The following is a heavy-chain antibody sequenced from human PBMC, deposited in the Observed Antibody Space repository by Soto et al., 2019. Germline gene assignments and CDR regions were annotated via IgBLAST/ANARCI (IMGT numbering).Heavy chain of an antibody. V-gene: IGHV3-33*01. J-gene: IGHJ4*02. CDR3: ARDLVWGSNTGLGH. D-gene: IGHD3-16*01. Sequence: QVQLVESGGGVVQPGRSLRLSCAASGFTFSNYGMHWVRQAPGKGLEWVAVIWYDGSNKYYADSVKGRFTISRDNSKNPLVPQMNSPRAEDKAGYFCARDLVWGSNTGLGHLGQGTLVTVSS. CDR2: IWYDGSNK. CDR1: GFTFSNYG.